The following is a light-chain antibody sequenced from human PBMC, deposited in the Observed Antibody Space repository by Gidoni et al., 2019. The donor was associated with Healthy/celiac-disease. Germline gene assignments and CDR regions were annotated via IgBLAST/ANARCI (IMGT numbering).Light chain of an antibody. V-gene: IGKV3-11*01. CDR1: QSVSSY. J-gene: IGKJ2*01. Sequence: EMVLPQSQATLSLSPGERATRSCRASQSVSSYLAWYQQTPGQAPRLLIYDASNRATGIPARFSGSGSGTDFTLTISSLEPEDFAVYYCQQRSNWPPTFGQGTKLEIK. CDR2: DAS. CDR3: QQRSNWPPT.